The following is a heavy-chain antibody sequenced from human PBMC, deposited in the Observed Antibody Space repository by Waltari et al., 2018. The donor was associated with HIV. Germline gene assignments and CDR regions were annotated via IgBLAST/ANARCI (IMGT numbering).Heavy chain of an antibody. Sequence: QVQLVESGGGVVQPGKSLRLSCAASGFTFSNYAMHWVRQAPGKGLGWVAVIWHDANNQYYADAVQGRFTISRDNSKNTSYRQMNSLRAEDTALYYGARDSPAFSRGTEELDYWGQGTLVTVSS. D-gene: IGHD2-2*01. J-gene: IGHJ4*02. CDR3: ARDSPAFSRGTEELDY. CDR2: IWHDANNQ. V-gene: IGHV3-33*01. CDR1: GFTFSNYA.